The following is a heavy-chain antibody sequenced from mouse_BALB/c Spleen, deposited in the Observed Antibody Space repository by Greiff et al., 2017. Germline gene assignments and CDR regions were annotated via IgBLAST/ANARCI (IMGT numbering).Heavy chain of an antibody. CDR2: INPSTGYT. CDR3: ARTATEAMDY. Sequence: QVQLQQSGAELAKPGASVKMSCKASGYTFTSYWMHWVKQRPGQGLEWIGYINPSTGYTEYNQKFKDKATLTADKSSSTAYMQLSSLTSEDSAVYYCARTATEAMDYWGQGTSVTVSS. D-gene: IGHD1-2*01. CDR1: GYTFTSYW. V-gene: IGHV1-7*01. J-gene: IGHJ4*01.